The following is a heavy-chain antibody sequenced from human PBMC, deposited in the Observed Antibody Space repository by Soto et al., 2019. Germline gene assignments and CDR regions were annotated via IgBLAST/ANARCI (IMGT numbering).Heavy chain of an antibody. J-gene: IGHJ5*01. CDR3: AKARYRSSWYWFDS. D-gene: IGHD6-13*01. Sequence: GGSLRLSCTASGFTLTTNAMSWVRQAPGKGLEWVSAISGSGTTYYADSVKGRITISRDNSKNTLNLQMNSLRAEDTAVYYCAKARYRSSWYWFDSWGPGTLVTVSS. V-gene: IGHV3-23*01. CDR2: ISGSGTT. CDR1: GFTLTTNA.